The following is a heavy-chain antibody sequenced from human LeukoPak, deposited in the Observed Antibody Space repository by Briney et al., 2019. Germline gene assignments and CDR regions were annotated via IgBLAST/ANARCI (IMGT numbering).Heavy chain of an antibody. CDR2: ISSSSSTI. CDR3: ARDIYGSGSYYQMLYYYYGMDV. J-gene: IGHJ6*02. D-gene: IGHD3-10*01. CDR1: GFTFSSYS. V-gene: IGHV3-48*01. Sequence: PGGSLRLSCAASGFTFSSYSMNWVRQAPGKGLERVSYISSSSSTIYYADSVKGRFTISRDNAKNSLYLQMNSLRAEDTAVYYCARDIYGSGSYYQMLYYYYGMDVWGQGTTVTVSS.